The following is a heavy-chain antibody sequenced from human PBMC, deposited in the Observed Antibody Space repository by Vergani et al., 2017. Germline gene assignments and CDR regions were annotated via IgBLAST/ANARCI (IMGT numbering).Heavy chain of an antibody. CDR1: GGSISSSSYY. CDR3: ARHLGYCSSTSCYRGYNWFDP. Sequence: QVQLQQWGAGLLKPSQTLSLTCTVSGGSISSSSYYWGWIRQPPGKGLEWIGSIYYSGSTYYNPSLKSRVTISVDTSKNQFSLKLSSVTAADTAVYYCARHLGYCSSTSCYRGYNWFDPWGQGTLVTVSS. J-gene: IGHJ5*02. CDR2: IYYSGST. D-gene: IGHD2-2*02. V-gene: IGHV4-39*01.